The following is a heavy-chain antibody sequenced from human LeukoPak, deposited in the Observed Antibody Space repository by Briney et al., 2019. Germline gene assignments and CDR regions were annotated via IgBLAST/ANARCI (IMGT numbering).Heavy chain of an antibody. CDR1: GGTFTNYA. CDR3: ARGYGVEAFDI. CDR2: IIPILGTT. Sequence: GASVKVSCKASGGTFTNYAITWVRQAPGQGLEWMGRIIPILGTTNSAQKFQGRVTITADKSASTAYMEPSSLRSGDTAIYYCARGYGVEAFDIWGQGTMVTVSS. J-gene: IGHJ3*02. D-gene: IGHD3-16*01. V-gene: IGHV1-69*04.